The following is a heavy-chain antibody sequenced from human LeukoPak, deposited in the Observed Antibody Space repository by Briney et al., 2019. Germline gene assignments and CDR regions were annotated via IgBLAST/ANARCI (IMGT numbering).Heavy chain of an antibody. D-gene: IGHD2-15*01. J-gene: IGHJ5*02. Sequence: GSSVKVSCKASGGTFSSYAISWVRQAPGQGLEWMGRIIPIFGIANYAQKFQGRVTITADKSTSIAYMELSSLRSEDTAVYYCARDHCSGGSCYSRGPWHNWFDPWGQGTLVTVSS. CDR1: GGTFSSYA. CDR2: IIPIFGIA. CDR3: ARDHCSGGSCYSRGPWHNWFDP. V-gene: IGHV1-69*04.